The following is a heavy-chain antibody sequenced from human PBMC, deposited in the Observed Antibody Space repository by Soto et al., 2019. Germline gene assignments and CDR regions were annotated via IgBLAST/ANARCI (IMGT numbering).Heavy chain of an antibody. CDR2: IYYSGST. J-gene: IGHJ5*02. Sequence: SETLSLTCTVSGGSISSYYWSWIRQPPGKGLEWIGYIYYSGSTNYNPSLKSRVTISIDTSKNQFSLKLSSVTAADTAVYYCARRDFDWLSKYNWFDPWGQGTLVTVSS. V-gene: IGHV4-59*01. CDR1: GGSISSYY. D-gene: IGHD3-9*01. CDR3: ARRDFDWLSKYNWFDP.